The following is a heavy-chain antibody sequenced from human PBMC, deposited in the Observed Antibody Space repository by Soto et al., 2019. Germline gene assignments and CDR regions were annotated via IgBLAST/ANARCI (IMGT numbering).Heavy chain of an antibody. CDR2: IIPIFGTA. Sequence: SVKVSCKASGGTFSSYAISWVRQAPGQGLEWMGGIIPIFGTANYAQKFQGRVTITADESTSTAYMELSSLSSEDTAVYYCARDMGYCSSTSCWVGNWFDPWGQGTLVTVSS. V-gene: IGHV1-69*13. CDR3: ARDMGYCSSTSCWVGNWFDP. J-gene: IGHJ5*02. D-gene: IGHD2-2*01. CDR1: GGTFSSYA.